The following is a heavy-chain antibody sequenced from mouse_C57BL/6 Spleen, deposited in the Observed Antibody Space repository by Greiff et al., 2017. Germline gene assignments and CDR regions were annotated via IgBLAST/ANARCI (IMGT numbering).Heavy chain of an antibody. CDR1: GYAFSSSW. J-gene: IGHJ2*01. D-gene: IGHD1-1*01. CDR3: ASGATVVDY. CDR2: IYPGDGDT. V-gene: IGHV1-82*01. Sequence: LQQSGASVKISCKASGYAFSSSWMNWVKQRPGKGLEWIGRIYPGDGDTNYNGKFKGKATLTADKSSSTAYMQRSSLAAEDSAVYFCASGATVVDYWGQGTTLTVSS.